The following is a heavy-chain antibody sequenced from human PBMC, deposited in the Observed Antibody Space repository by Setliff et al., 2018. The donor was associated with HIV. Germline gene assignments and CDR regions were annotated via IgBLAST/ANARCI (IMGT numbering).Heavy chain of an antibody. CDR3: ASDVTAAGTGLFDY. V-gene: IGHV4-61*08. J-gene: IGHJ4*02. D-gene: IGHD6-13*01. Sequence: SETLSLTCTVSGASILSSGGHFWGWIRQPPGRGLEWNGDIFHSGSTNYNTSLKSRVTISVDTSKNQFSLKLRSVIAADTAVYYCASDVTAAGTGLFDYWGQGTLVTVSS. CDR1: GASILSSGGHF. CDR2: IFHSGST.